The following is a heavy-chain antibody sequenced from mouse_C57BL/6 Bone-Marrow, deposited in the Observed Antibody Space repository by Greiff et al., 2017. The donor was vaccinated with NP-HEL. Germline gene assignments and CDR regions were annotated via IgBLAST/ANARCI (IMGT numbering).Heavy chain of an antibody. CDR2: IHPNSGST. D-gene: IGHD2-5*01. V-gene: IGHV1-64*01. CDR1: GYTFTSYW. J-gene: IGHJ3*01. CDR3: ARLGSNGWFAY. Sequence: QVQLQQPGAELVKPGASVKLSCKASGYTFTSYWMHWVKQRPGQGLEWIGMIHPNSGSTNYNEKFKSKATLTVDKSSSTAYMQLSSLTSEDSAVYYCARLGSNGWFAYWGQGTLVTVSA.